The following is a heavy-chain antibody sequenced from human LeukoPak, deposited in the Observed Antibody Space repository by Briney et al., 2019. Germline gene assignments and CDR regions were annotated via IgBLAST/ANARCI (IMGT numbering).Heavy chain of an antibody. CDR2: MNPNSGNT. J-gene: IGHJ6*03. D-gene: IGHD5-18*01. CDR3: ARERGDTAMVTGHYYYYYYMDV. V-gene: IGHV1-8*01. Sequence: SVNVSCKASGHTFTSYDINWVRQATGQGLEWMGWMNPNSGNTGYAQKFQGRVTMTRNTSISTAYMELSSLRSEDTAVYYCARERGDTAMVTGHYYYYYYMDVWGKGTTVTVSS. CDR1: GHTFTSYD.